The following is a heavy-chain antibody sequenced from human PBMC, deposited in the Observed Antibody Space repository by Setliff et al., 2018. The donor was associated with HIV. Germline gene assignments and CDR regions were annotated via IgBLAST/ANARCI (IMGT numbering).Heavy chain of an antibody. J-gene: IGHJ3*02. V-gene: IGHV3-30*02. CDR2: INYDESSE. Sequence: GGSLRLSCTVSGFTFTSYAMGWVRQAAGKGLEWVAFINYDESSEYYADSVKGRVSISRDNSKNTVDLHMNSLRTEDTAVYYCAKDGDYRNGDYDAFDIWGLGTMVTVSS. CDR3: AKDGDYRNGDYDAFDI. D-gene: IGHD4-4*01. CDR1: GFTFTSYA.